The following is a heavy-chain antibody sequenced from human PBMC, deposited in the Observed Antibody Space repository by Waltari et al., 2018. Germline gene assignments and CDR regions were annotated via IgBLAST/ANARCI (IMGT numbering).Heavy chain of an antibody. D-gene: IGHD3-3*01. Sequence: QVQLVQSGAEVKKPGASVKVSCKASGYTFTSYDINWVRQATGQGLGGLEWMGWMNPNSGNTGYAHKCQGRVTMTRNTSISTAYMELSSLRSEDTAVYYCARGRTISTFWSKCWYFDLWGRGTLVTVSS. CDR1: GYTFTSYD. CDR3: ARGRTISTFWSKCWYFDL. V-gene: IGHV1-8*01. CDR2: MNPNSGNT. J-gene: IGHJ2*01.